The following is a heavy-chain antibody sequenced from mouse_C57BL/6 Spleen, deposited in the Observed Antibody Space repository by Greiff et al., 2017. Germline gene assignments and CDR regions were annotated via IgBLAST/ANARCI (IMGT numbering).Heavy chain of an antibody. CDR1: GYTFTGYW. Sequence: VKVVESGAELMKPGASVKLSCKATGYTFTGYWIEWVKQRPGHGLEWIGEILPGSGSTNYNEKFKGKATFTADTSSNTAYMQLSSLTTEDSAIYYCARGGLPFDGYYPAVWGTGTTVTVSS. CDR2: ILPGSGST. V-gene: IGHV1-9*01. J-gene: IGHJ1*03. CDR3: ARGGLPFDGYYPAV. D-gene: IGHD2-3*01.